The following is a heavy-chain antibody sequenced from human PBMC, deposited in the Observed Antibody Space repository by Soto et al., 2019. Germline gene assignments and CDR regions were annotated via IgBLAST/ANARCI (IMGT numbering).Heavy chain of an antibody. D-gene: IGHD6-19*01. CDR1: GFTFGDYA. J-gene: IGHJ4*02. CDR2: IRSKAHGGTT. CDR3: TRQAVPNF. V-gene: IGHV3-49*03. Sequence: GGSLRLSCTASGFTFGDYAMSWFRQAPGKGLEWVGFIRSKAHGGTTEYAASAEGRFTISRDDSRSIAYLQMTSLTTEDTAVYYCTRQAVPNFWGQGTLVTVSS.